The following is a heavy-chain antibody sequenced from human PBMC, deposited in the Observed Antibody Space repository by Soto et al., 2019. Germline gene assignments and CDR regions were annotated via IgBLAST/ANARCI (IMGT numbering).Heavy chain of an antibody. J-gene: IGHJ4*02. V-gene: IGHV4-31*03. CDR3: ARATYYYDSSGYSDRVLDY. D-gene: IGHD3-22*01. Sequence: PSETLSLTCTVSGGSISSGGHYWSWIRQHPGKGLEWIGYIYYSGNTYYNPSLKSRVTISEDTSKNQFSLKLSSVTAADTAVYYCARATYYYDSSGYSDRVLDYWGQGTLVTVSS. CDR2: IYYSGNT. CDR1: GGSISSGGHY.